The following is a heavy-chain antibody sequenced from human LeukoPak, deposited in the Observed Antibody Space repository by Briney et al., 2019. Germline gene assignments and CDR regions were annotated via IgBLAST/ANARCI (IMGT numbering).Heavy chain of an antibody. CDR3: ARAAYGDYLSLGY. Sequence: ASVKVSCKASGDTFTDYYIHWVRQAPGQGLEWMGWINPNSGGTIYAQKFQGWVTMTRDTSISTAYMELSRLRSDDTAVYYCARAAYGDYLSLGYWGQGTLVTVSS. CDR1: GDTFTDYY. CDR2: INPNSGGT. V-gene: IGHV1-2*04. D-gene: IGHD4-17*01. J-gene: IGHJ4*02.